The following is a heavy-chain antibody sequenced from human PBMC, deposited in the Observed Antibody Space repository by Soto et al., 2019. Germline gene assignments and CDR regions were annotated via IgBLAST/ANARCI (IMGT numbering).Heavy chain of an antibody. D-gene: IGHD3-22*01. J-gene: IGHJ4*02. CDR2: ISYTGSTI. V-gene: IGHV3-48*03. Sequence: LRLSCVGSEFTFSNYEMNWVRQVPGKGLEWVSYISYTGSTIYYADSVRGRFTISRDNSKNSLYLQMNSLRAEDTAVYYCARGLRNYYDRSGLHYWGQGTLVTVSS. CDR3: ARGLRNYYDRSGLHY. CDR1: EFTFSNYE.